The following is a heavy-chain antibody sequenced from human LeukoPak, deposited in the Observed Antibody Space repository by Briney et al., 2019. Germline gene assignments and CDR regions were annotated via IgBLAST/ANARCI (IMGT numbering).Heavy chain of an antibody. J-gene: IGHJ4*02. Sequence: PGGSLRLSCAAPGFTFSSYAMHWVRQAPGKGLEWVAVISYDGSNKYYADSVKGRFTISRDNSKNTLYLQMNSLRAEDTAVYYCARTAMALTYYFDYWGQGALVTISS. CDR1: GFTFSSYA. CDR2: ISYDGSNK. CDR3: ARTAMALTYYFDY. D-gene: IGHD5-18*01. V-gene: IGHV3-30-3*01.